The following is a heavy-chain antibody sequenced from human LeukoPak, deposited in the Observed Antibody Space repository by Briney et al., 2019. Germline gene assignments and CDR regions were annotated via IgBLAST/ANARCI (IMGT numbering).Heavy chain of an antibody. Sequence: GASVKVSCKASGYTFTGYYMHWLRQAPGQGLEWMGWINPNSGGTNYAQKFRGRVTMTRDTSISTAYMELSRLTSDDTAVYFCARDPEAGAFDLWGQGTLVTVSS. V-gene: IGHV1-2*02. CDR2: INPNSGGT. CDR1: GYTFTGYY. CDR3: ARDPEAGAFDL. J-gene: IGHJ4*02. D-gene: IGHD6-13*01.